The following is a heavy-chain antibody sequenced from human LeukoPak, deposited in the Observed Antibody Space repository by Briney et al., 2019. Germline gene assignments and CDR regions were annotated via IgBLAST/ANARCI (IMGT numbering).Heavy chain of an antibody. J-gene: IGHJ4*02. V-gene: IGHV4-34*01. D-gene: IGHD5-12*01. CDR3: ARGPSGYHNT. CDR1: GGSFSGYY. CDR2: INHSGSI. Sequence: SETLSLTCAVFGGSFSGYYWSWIRQPPGKGLEWIGEINHSGSINYNSSLKSRVTISVDTSKNQFSLKLSSVTAADTAVYYCARGPSGYHNTGGQGTLVTVSS.